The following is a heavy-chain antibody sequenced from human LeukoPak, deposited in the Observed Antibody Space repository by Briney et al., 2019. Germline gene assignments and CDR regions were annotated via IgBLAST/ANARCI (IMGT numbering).Heavy chain of an antibody. D-gene: IGHD6-19*01. CDR3: ARIIAVAGSDY. V-gene: IGHV4-59*12. CDR1: GDSLSSYY. CDR2: IYYSASP. Sequence: SETLSLTCTVSGDSLSSYYWSWVRQPPGKGLEWIGYIYYSASPNYNPSLKSRVTISVDTSKNQFSLKLSSVTAADTAVYYCARIIAVAGSDYWGQGTLVTVSS. J-gene: IGHJ4*02.